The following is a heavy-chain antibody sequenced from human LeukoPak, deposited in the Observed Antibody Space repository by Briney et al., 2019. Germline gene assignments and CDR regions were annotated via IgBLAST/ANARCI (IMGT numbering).Heavy chain of an antibody. CDR3: VKDGRGTTYYFDY. Sequence: GGSLRLSCAASGFTFSSYGMHWVRQAPGKGLEWVAFIRYDGSNKYYADSVKGRFTISRDNSKNTLYLQMNSLRAEDTAVYYCVKDGRGTTYYFDYWGQGTLVTVSS. CDR2: IRYDGSNK. CDR1: GFTFSSYG. D-gene: IGHD1/OR15-1a*01. J-gene: IGHJ4*02. V-gene: IGHV3-30*02.